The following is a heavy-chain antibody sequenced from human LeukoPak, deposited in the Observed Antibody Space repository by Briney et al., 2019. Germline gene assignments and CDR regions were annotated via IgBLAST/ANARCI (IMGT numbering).Heavy chain of an antibody. D-gene: IGHD4-17*01. CDR1: GGSFSGYY. CDR3: ARTRGSYGDSENYYYYYMDV. CDR2: INHSGST. V-gene: IGHV4-34*01. Sequence: SETLSLTCAVYGGSFSGYYWIWIRQPPGKGLEWIGEINHSGSTNYNPSLKSRVTISVDTSKNQFSLKLSSVTAADTAVYYCARTRGSYGDSENYYYYYMDVWGKGTTVTVSS. J-gene: IGHJ6*03.